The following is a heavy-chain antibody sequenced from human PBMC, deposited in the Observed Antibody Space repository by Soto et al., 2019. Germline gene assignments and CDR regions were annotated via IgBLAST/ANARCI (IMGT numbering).Heavy chain of an antibody. CDR1: EFTFSSYN. V-gene: IGHV3-21*01. J-gene: IGHJ3*02. Sequence: EVQLVESGGGLVKPGGSLRLSCAASEFTFSSYNMNWVRQAPGKGLEWVSSISSSSNYIDYADSVKGRFTISRDNAKNSLYLQINSLRVEDTAVYYCARGFHYYDSSGYDKWDAFDIWGQGTMVTVSS. CDR3: ARGFHYYDSSGYDKWDAFDI. D-gene: IGHD3-22*01. CDR2: ISSSSNYI.